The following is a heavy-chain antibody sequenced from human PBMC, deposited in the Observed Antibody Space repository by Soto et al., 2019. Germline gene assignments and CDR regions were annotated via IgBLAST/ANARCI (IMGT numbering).Heavy chain of an antibody. CDR2: ISNSGGHI. J-gene: IGHJ4*02. CDR3: VKGTWGRDY. V-gene: IGHV3-23*01. Sequence: EMQLLESGGGLVQPGGSLRLSCAASGFTFSSFGMTWVRQAPGKGLEWISEISNSGGHIYFADPVKGRFTISRDNSKNTMDLQMNNLRAEDTARYYCVKGTWGRDYWGQGTAVTVSS. CDR1: GFTFSSFG. D-gene: IGHD3-16*01.